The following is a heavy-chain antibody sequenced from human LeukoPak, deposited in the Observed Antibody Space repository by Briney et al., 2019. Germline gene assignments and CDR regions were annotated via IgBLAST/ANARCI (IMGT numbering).Heavy chain of an antibody. CDR2: IYSGGTT. CDR1: GFTVSSTY. J-gene: IGHJ4*02. V-gene: IGHV3-66*01. Sequence: GGSLRLSCAASGFTVSSTYMSWVRQAPGKGLEWVSVIYSGGTTYYADSVKGRFTISRDSSKNTLYLQVNSLRAEDTAVYYCARGLPNFDCWGQGTLVTVSS. CDR3: ARGLPNFDC. D-gene: IGHD4-11*01.